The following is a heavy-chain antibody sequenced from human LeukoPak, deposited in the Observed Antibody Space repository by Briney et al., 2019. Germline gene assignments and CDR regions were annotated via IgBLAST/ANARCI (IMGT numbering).Heavy chain of an antibody. CDR3: ARGPISSNPGT. Sequence: GGSLRLSCAASGFTFSTYWMHWVRQAPGKGLVWVSRVSADGSSTTYADSVKGRFTISRDNAKNTLYLQMNSLRAEDTAIYYCARGPISSNPGTWGQRTLVTVSS. V-gene: IGHV3-74*01. J-gene: IGHJ5*02. D-gene: IGHD2-2*01. CDR2: VSADGSST. CDR1: GFTFSTYW.